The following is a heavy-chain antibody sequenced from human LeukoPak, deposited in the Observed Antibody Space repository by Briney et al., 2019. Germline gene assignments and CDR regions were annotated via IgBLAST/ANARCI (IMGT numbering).Heavy chain of an antibody. CDR2: INSDGSST. CDR3: ARDGSTYYYDSSGTRDAFDI. Sequence: LPGGSLRLSCAASGFTFSSYWTHWVRQAPGKGLVWVSRINSDGSSTSYADSVKGRFTISRDNAKNSLYLQMNSLRAEDTAVYYCARDGSTYYYDSSGTRDAFDIWGQGTMVTVSS. J-gene: IGHJ3*02. V-gene: IGHV3-74*01. D-gene: IGHD3-22*01. CDR1: GFTFSSYW.